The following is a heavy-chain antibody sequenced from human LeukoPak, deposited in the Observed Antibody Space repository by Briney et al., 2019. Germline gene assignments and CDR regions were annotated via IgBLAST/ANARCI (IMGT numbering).Heavy chain of an antibody. CDR2: ISAGGGT. CDR1: GGSISSYY. Sequence: SETLSLTCIVSGGSISSYYWSWIRQPAGKGLEWIGRISAGGGTNYISSLKSRVTMSVDTSKNQFSLELSSVTAADTAVYYCARGGHHDPAHEYFYHYMDVWGKGNTVTVS. CDR3: ARGGHHDPAHEYFYHYMDV. J-gene: IGHJ6*03. D-gene: IGHD1-1*01. V-gene: IGHV4-4*07.